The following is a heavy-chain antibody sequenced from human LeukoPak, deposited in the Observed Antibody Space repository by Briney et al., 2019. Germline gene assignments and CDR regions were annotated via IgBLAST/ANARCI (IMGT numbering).Heavy chain of an antibody. CDR1: GFTFSTYW. CDR2: IGQDGTEK. Sequence: PGGSLRLSCAASGFTFSTYWMSWVRQAPGKGLEWVANIGQDGTEKHHVDSVRGRFTISRDNAKNSVFLQMNSLRAEDTAVYYCARDRDGKDYWGQGTLVTVSS. V-gene: IGHV3-7*03. CDR3: ARDRDGKDY. J-gene: IGHJ4*02. D-gene: IGHD1-1*01.